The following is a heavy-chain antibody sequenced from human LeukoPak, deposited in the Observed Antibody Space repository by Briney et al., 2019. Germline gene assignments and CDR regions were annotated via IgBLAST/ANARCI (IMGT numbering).Heavy chain of an antibody. D-gene: IGHD5-24*01. V-gene: IGHV4-61*01. CDR1: GGSVSSGSYY. Sequence: SQTLAVTCTGAGGSVSSGSYYWSWIRQPPGTGLEWIGCVHYTGSTNYNPSLKSRATISIDTSNHQFSLKLRSVTAADTAVYYCARGEHYRDGYIFDYWGQGTLVTVSS. J-gene: IGHJ4*02. CDR2: VHYTGST. CDR3: ARGEHYRDGYIFDY.